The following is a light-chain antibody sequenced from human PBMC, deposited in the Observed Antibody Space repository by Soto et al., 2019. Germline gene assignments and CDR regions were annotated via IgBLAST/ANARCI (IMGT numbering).Light chain of an antibody. CDR1: SSNIGNNY. V-gene: IGLV1-51*02. CDR2: ENN. J-gene: IGLJ2*01. CDR3: GTWDSSLSSGV. Sequence: QSALTQPPSVSAAPGQKDTISCSGSSSNIGNNYVSWYQQLPGTAPKLLIYENNRRPSGIPDRFSGSKSGTSATLGITGLQTGDEADYYCGTWDSSLSSGVFGGGTKLTVL.